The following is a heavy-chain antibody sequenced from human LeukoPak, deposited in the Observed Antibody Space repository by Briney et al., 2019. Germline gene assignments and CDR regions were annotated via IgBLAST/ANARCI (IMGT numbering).Heavy chain of an antibody. Sequence: GGSLRLSCAASGFTFTRYWMSWVRQAPGKGLEWVALIWNAGTNTYYADSVKGRFTISRDNSKNTLYLQMNSLRAEDTAVYYCAGDTPPGGDYYFDYWGQGTLVIVFS. CDR3: AGDTPPGGDYYFDY. CDR1: GFTFTRYW. D-gene: IGHD3-16*01. V-gene: IGHV3-33*08. CDR2: IWNAGTNT. J-gene: IGHJ4*02.